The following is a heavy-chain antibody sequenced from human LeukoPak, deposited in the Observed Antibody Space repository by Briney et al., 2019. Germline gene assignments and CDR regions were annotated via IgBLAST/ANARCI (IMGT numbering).Heavy chain of an antibody. D-gene: IGHD6-6*01. CDR1: GGTFSSYA. CDR2: IIPILGIA. CDR3: AICSSSIGDYYYYYMDV. J-gene: IGHJ6*03. Sequence: ASVKVSCKASGGTFSSYAISWVRQAPGQGLEWMGRIIPILGIANYAQKFQGRVTITTDESTSTAYMELSSLRSEDTAVYYCAICSSSIGDYYYYYMDVWGKGTTVTVSS. V-gene: IGHV1-69*04.